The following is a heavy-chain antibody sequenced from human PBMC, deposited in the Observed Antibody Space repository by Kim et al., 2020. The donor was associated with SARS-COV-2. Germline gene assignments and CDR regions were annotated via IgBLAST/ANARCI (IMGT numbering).Heavy chain of an antibody. D-gene: IGHD4-17*01. J-gene: IGHJ4*02. CDR3: AKDNGHEGDYGFDY. CDR2: IWYDGSNK. Sequence: GGSLRLSCAASGFTFSSYGMHWVRQAPGKGLEWVAVIWYDGSNKYYADSVKGRFTISRDNSKNTLYLQMNSLRAEDTAVYYCAKDNGHEGDYGFDYWGQGTLVTVSS. CDR1: GFTFSSYG. V-gene: IGHV3-33*06.